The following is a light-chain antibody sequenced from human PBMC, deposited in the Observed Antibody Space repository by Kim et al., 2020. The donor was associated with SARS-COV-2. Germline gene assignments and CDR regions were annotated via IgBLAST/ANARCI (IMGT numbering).Light chain of an antibody. V-gene: IGKV3-20*01. CDR3: QQYGSSPLYT. J-gene: IGKJ2*01. CDR2: GAS. CDR1: QSVSSSY. Sequence: SPRERATLACRASQSVSSSYLAWYQQKPGQAPRLLIYGASSRANGIPDRFSGSGSGTDFTLTISRLEPEDFAVYYCQQYGSSPLYTFGQGTKLEIK.